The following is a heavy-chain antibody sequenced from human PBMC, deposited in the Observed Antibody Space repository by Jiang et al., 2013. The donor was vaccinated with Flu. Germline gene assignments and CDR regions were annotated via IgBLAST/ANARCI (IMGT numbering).Heavy chain of an antibody. Sequence: GSGLVKPSETLSLTCTVSGGSISSTSYYWGWIRQPPGKGLEWIGSIYYSGSTYYNPSLKSRVTMSVDTSKNQFSLKLSSVTAADTAVYYCARSYTTGDNFDYWGQGTLVTVSS. J-gene: IGHJ4*02. CDR1: GGSISSTSYY. CDR3: ARSYTTGDNFDY. CDR2: IYYSGST. V-gene: IGHV4-39*07. D-gene: IGHD7-27*01.